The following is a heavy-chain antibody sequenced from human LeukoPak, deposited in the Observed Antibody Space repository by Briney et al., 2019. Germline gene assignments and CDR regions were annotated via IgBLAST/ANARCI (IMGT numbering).Heavy chain of an antibody. J-gene: IGHJ4*02. V-gene: IGHV3-66*01. CDR3: ARTTFITAAGSIYFDY. D-gene: IGHD6-13*01. CDR2: IYSGGTT. CDR1: GFTVSSNY. Sequence: GGSLRLSCAASGFTVSSNYISWGRQAPGKGLEGGSVIYSGGTTYYADSVKGRFTISRDNSKSTLYLQMNSLRAEDTAVYHCARTTFITAAGSIYFDYWGQGTLVTVSS.